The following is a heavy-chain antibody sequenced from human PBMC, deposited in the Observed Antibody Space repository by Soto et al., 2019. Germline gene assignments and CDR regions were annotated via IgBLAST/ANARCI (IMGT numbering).Heavy chain of an antibody. V-gene: IGHV3-11*01. D-gene: IGHD3-22*01. CDR1: GFTFSDYS. CDR3: ARESCYYEGGGPSDH. Sequence: GGSLRLSCAASGFTFSDYSMIWIRQAPGKGLEWVSYIDSSGDTIYYADSVKGRFAISRDNAKNSLFLQMDSLRAQDTATYYCARESCYYEGGGPSDHWGQGVLVTVSS. J-gene: IGHJ4*02. CDR2: IDSSGDTI.